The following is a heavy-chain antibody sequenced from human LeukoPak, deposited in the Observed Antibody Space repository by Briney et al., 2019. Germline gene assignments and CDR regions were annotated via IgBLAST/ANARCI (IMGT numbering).Heavy chain of an antibody. CDR2: ISWNSGSI. CDR3: ARMTVTTDY. V-gene: IGHV3-9*01. CDR1: GFTFDDYA. D-gene: IGHD4-17*01. J-gene: IGHJ4*02. Sequence: GGSLRLSCAASGFTFDDYAMHWVRQAPGKGLEWVSGISWNSGSIGYADSVKGRFTISRDNAKNSLYLQMNSLRADDTAVYYCARMTVTTDYWGQGTLVTVSS.